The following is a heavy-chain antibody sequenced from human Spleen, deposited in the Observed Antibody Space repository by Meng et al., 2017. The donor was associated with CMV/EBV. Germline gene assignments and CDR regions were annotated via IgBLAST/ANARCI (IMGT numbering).Heavy chain of an antibody. Sequence: GGSLRLSCVASGYSFHGYSIYWVRQTPGKGLEWVAVISNDGSEKDLADSVKGRFTISRDNAKKTLSLQMDSLRPEDTALYYCAKGGGERVTFDAMDVWDQGTTVTVSS. J-gene: IGHJ6*02. CDR2: ISNDGSEK. CDR1: GYSFHGYS. CDR3: AKGGGERVTFDAMDV. D-gene: IGHD2-21*02. V-gene: IGHV3-30*04.